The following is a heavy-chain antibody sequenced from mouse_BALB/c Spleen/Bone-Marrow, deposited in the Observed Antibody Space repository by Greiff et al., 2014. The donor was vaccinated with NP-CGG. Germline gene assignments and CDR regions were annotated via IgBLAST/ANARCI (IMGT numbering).Heavy chain of an antibody. V-gene: IGHV1-80*01. CDR1: GYAFSLYW. J-gene: IGHJ2*01. CDR2: IYPGDDDT. CDR3: ARGGISIDY. Sequence: QLKESGAELVRPGSSVKISCKASGYAFSLYWVNWVMRRPGQGLEWIGQIYPGDDDTDYNGKFKGKATLTADRSSSTAYMQLGSLTSEDSAVYFCARGGISIDYWGHGTTLTVSS.